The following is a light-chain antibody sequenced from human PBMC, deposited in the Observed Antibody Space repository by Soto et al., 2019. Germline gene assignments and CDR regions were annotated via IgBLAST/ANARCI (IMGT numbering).Light chain of an antibody. CDR3: QQYTNWPYT. Sequence: EIVMTQSPATLSVSPGERASLSCRASQSVGSNLAWYQQTAGQAPRLLIYGASTRATGKPARFNGSGSGTEFTLTISSRQSEDFAVYSCQQYTNWPYTFGQGTKLEIK. CDR2: GAS. J-gene: IGKJ2*01. CDR1: QSVGSN. V-gene: IGKV3-15*01.